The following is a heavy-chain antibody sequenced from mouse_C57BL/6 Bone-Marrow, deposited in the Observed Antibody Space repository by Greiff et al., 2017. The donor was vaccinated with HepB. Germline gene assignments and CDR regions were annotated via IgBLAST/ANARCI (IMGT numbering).Heavy chain of an antibody. CDR2: ISSGGSYT. CDR3: ARLFSYYSYYYAMDY. CDR1: GFTFSSYG. D-gene: IGHD2-12*01. Sequence: DVKLVESGGDLVKPGGSLKLSCAASGFTFSSYGMSWVRQTPDKRLEWVATISSGGSYTYYPDSVKGRYTISRDNAKNSLYLQMSRLKSEDTAMYYCARLFSYYSYYYAMDYWGQGTSVTVSS. V-gene: IGHV5-6*02. J-gene: IGHJ4*01.